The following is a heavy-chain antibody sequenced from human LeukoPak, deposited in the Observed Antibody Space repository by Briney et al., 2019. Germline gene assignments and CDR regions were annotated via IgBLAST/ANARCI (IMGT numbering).Heavy chain of an antibody. D-gene: IGHD3-3*01. Sequence: SVKVSCKASGGTFSSYAISWVRQAPGQGLEWMGGIIPIFGTANYAQKFQGRVTITTDESTSTAYMELSSLRSEDTAVYYCATAYYDFWSGYYSFDYWDQGTLVTVSS. J-gene: IGHJ4*02. V-gene: IGHV1-69*05. CDR1: GGTFSSYA. CDR3: ATAYYDFWSGYYSFDY. CDR2: IIPIFGTA.